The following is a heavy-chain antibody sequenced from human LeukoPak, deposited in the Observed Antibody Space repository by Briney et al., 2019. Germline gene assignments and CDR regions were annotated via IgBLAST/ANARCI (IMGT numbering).Heavy chain of an antibody. D-gene: IGHD3-22*01. CDR2: IWYDGSNK. V-gene: IGHV3-33*08. CDR1: GFTFSNYW. CDR3: ARVRYYYDSSGYLIY. J-gene: IGHJ4*02. Sequence: GGSLRLSCAASGFTFSNYWMSWVRQAPGKGLEWVAVIWYDGSNKYYADSVKGRFTISRDNSKNTLYLQMNSLRAEDTAVYYCARVRYYYDSSGYLIYWGQGTLVTVSS.